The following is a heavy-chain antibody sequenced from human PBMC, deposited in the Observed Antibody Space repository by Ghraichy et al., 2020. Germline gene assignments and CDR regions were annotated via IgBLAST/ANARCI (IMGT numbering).Heavy chain of an antibody. D-gene: IGHD6-19*01. J-gene: IGHJ4*02. CDR2: ISGNGNTM. CDR1: GITFSGYY. Sequence: GGSLRLSCAASGITFSGYYMSWIRQAPGKGLEWVSCISGNGNTMYYADSVKGRFTISRDNAKDSLYLQMNSLRAEDTAVYYCARGQWYFDYWGQGTLVTVSS. CDR3: ARGQWYFDY. V-gene: IGHV3-11*01.